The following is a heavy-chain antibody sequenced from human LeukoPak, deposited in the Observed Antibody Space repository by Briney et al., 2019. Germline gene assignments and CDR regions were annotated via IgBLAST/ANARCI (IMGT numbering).Heavy chain of an antibody. Sequence: GGSLRLSCAASGLTFSNYGMHWVRQGPGKGPEWVGVIWFDGTKKFYADSVKGRFTISRDNSKNTLYLQMDSLRGDDTAVYYCAKDRVLRYFDWTFDYWGQGTLVTVSS. D-gene: IGHD3-9*01. V-gene: IGHV3-33*03. CDR2: IWFDGTKK. J-gene: IGHJ4*02. CDR1: GLTFSNYG. CDR3: AKDRVLRYFDWTFDY.